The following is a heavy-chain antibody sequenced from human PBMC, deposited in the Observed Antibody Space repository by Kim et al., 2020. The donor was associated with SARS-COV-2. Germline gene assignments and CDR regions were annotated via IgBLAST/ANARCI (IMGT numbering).Heavy chain of an antibody. V-gene: IGHV4-34*01. D-gene: IGHD1-1*01. Sequence: SETLSLTCAVYGGSFSGYYWSWIRQPPGKGLEWIGVINHSGSTNYNPSLKSRVTISVDKSKNQFSLKLSSVTAADTAVYYCARGLAGTTKRDRYYFDYCGQRTLVTVSS. CDR2: INHSGST. CDR1: GGSFSGYY. J-gene: IGHJ4*02. CDR3: ARGLAGTTKRDRYYFDY.